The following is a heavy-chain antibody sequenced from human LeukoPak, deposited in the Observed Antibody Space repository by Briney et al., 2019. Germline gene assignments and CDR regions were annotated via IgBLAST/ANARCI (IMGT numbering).Heavy chain of an antibody. D-gene: IGHD2-15*01. Sequence: GGSLRLSCAASGFTVSSNYMSWVRQAPGKGLEWVSVIYSGGGTYYADSVKGRFTISRDNSKNTVYLQMNSLRAEDTAAYYCARASFWFDYSGYYFDFWGQGTLVTVSS. J-gene: IGHJ4*02. CDR1: GFTVSSNY. CDR3: ARASFWFDYSGYYFDF. CDR2: IYSGGGT. V-gene: IGHV3-66*01.